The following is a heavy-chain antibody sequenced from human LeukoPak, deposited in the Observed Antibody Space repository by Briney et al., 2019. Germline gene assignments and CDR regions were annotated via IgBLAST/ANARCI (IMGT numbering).Heavy chain of an antibody. CDR3: ARARRDGYNCVDF. D-gene: IGHD5-24*01. CDR2: IYYSGST. CDR1: DGSISSSRYY. Sequence: SETLSLTCTVSDGSISSSRYYWGWTRQPPEKGLEWIGNIYYSGSTYYNPSLEGRVTISVDTSKNQFSLKLSSVTAADTAMYYCARARRDGYNCVDFWGQGTLVTVSS. J-gene: IGHJ4*02. V-gene: IGHV4-39*01.